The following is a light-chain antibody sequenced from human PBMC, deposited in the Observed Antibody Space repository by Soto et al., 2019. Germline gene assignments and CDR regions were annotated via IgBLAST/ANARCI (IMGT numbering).Light chain of an antibody. CDR1: SSDVGGYNY. CDR2: DVS. V-gene: IGLV2-14*01. CDR3: SSYTSGSTHV. Sequence: QSVLTQPASVSGSPGQSSTISCTGTSSDVGGYNYVSWYQQHPGKAPKLMIYDVSNRPSGVSNRFSGSKSGNTASLTISGLQAEDEADYYCSSYTSGSTHVFGTGTKVTVL. J-gene: IGLJ1*01.